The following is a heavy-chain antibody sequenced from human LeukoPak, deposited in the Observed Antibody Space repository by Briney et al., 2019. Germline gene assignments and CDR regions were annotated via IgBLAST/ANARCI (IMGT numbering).Heavy chain of an antibody. CDR3: ARDLIDYGDPRGSFDI. J-gene: IGHJ3*02. CDR1: GFTFSSYW. CDR2: IKQDGSEK. V-gene: IGHV3-7*01. Sequence: GGSLRLSCAASGFTFSSYWMNCVRQAPGKGLEWVAKIKQDGSEKYYVDSVKGRFTISRNNAKNSLYLQMNSLRVEDTAVYYCARDLIDYGDPRGSFDIWGQGTMVTVSS. D-gene: IGHD4-17*01.